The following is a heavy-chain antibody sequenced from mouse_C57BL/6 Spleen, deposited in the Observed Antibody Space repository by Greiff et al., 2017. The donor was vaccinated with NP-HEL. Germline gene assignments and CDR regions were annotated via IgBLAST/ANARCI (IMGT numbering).Heavy chain of an antibody. V-gene: IGHV1-66*01. CDR2: IYPGSGNT. Sequence: QVQLQQSGPELVKPGASVKISCKASGYSFTSYYIHWVKQRPGQGLEWIGWIYPGSGNTKYNEKFKGKATLTADTSSSTAYMQLSSLTSEDSAVYYCAKGVTTVVAGDYAMDYWGQGTSVTVSS. D-gene: IGHD1-1*01. CDR3: AKGVTTVVAGDYAMDY. CDR1: GYSFTSYY. J-gene: IGHJ4*01.